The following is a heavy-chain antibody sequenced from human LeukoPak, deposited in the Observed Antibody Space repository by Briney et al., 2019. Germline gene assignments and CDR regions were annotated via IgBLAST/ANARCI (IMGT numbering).Heavy chain of an antibody. J-gene: IGHJ4*02. CDR2: ISSSSSYI. D-gene: IGHD3-3*01. CDR3: AREARGGEYDFWSGVDY. CDR1: GCTFSSYS. V-gene: IGHV3-21*01. Sequence: GGSLRLTCAASGCTFSSYSMNWLRQAPGKGLEWVSSISSSSSYIYYADSVKGRFTISRDNAKNSLYVQMNSLRAEDTAVYYCAREARGGEYDFWSGVDYWGQGTLVTVSS.